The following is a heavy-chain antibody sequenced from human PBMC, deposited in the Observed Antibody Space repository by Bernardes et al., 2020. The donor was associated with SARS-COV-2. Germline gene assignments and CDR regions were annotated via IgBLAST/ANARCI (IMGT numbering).Heavy chain of an antibody. CDR1: GYTFFSYG. CDR3: ARDAGNWFHP. D-gene: IGHD6-13*01. CDR2: ISVYNGNR. Sequence: ASVKVSCKTSGYTFFSYGISWVRQAPGQGLEWMGWISVYNGNREYGQKFQGRVTITTDTSTSTAYMELKNLRSDDTAVYYCARDAGNWFHPWGQGTLVTVSS. J-gene: IGHJ5*02. V-gene: IGHV1-18*04.